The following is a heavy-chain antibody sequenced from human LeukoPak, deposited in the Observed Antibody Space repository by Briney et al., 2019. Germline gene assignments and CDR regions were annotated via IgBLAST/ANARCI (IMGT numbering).Heavy chain of an antibody. CDR2: ISSSSSYI. J-gene: IGHJ4*02. D-gene: IGHD1-26*01. Sequence: GGSLRLSCAASGFTFSSYSMNWVRQAPGKGLEWVSSISSSSSYIYYADSVKGRFTISRDNAKNSLYLQMNSLRAEDTAVYYCASSWGSSGSYYGWGQGTLVTVSS. V-gene: IGHV3-21*01. CDR3: ASSWGSSGSYYG. CDR1: GFTFSSYS.